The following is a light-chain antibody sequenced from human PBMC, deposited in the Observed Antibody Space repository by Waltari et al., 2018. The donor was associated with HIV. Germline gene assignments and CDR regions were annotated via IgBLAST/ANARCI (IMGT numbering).Light chain of an antibody. V-gene: IGKV3-20*01. CDR1: QSVTSGH. Sequence: EIVLTQSPGTLSLSPGERATLSCRASQSVTSGHLAWYQQRPGQAPRLLIHDASIRATGIPDRFSGSGSGTDFTLTVSRLEPEDFAVYYCHQYSGTPRTFGQGTRLQI. CDR3: HQYSGTPRT. J-gene: IGKJ2*01. CDR2: DAS.